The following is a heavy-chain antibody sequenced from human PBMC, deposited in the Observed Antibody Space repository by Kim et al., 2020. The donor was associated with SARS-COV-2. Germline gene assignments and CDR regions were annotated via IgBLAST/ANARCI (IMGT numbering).Heavy chain of an antibody. CDR2: ITSSGSTR. V-gene: IGHV3-48*03. D-gene: IGHD7-27*01. Sequence: GGSLRLSCAASGFTLSGYEMNWVRQAPGKGLEWVSYITSSGSTRYYADSVKGRFTSSRDNAKNSLYLQMNSLRAEDTAVYYCARDVPGLGYYYYGLDVWGQGTTVTVSS. CDR1: GFTLSGYE. CDR3: ARDVPGLGYYYYGLDV. J-gene: IGHJ6*02.